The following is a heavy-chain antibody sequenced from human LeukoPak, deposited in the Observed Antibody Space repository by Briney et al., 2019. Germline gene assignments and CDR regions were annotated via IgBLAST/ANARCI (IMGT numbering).Heavy chain of an antibody. V-gene: IGHV3-66*01. CDR3: AREGRGYDYVWGSYPPGGMDV. CDR2: IYSGGST. D-gene: IGHD3-16*02. CDR1: GFTVSSNY. J-gene: IGHJ6*02. Sequence: GGSLRLSCAASGFTVSSNYMSWVRQAPGKGLEWVSVIYSGGSTYYADSVKGRFTISRDNSKNTLYLQMNSLRAEDTAVYYCAREGRGYDYVWGSYPPGGMDVWGQGTTVTVSS.